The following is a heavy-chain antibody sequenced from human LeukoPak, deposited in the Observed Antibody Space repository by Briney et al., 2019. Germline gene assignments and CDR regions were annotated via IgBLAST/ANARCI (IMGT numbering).Heavy chain of an antibody. CDR3: ARAGGYSSSFGDAGTFDY. CDR2: ISPIFGTA. CDR1: GGTFSSYA. J-gene: IGHJ4*02. D-gene: IGHD6-6*01. Sequence: SVKVSCKASGGTFSSYAISWVRQAPGQGLEWMGGISPIFGTANYAQKFQGRVTITTDESTSTTYMELSSLRSEDTAVYYCARAGGYSSSFGDAGTFDYWGQGTLVTVSS. V-gene: IGHV1-69*05.